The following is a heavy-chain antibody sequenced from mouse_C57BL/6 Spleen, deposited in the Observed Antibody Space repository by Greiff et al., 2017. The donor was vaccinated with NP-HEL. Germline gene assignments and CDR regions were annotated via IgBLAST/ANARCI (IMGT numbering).Heavy chain of an antibody. CDR1: GYTFTDYY. D-gene: IGHD1-1*01. V-gene: IGHV1-34*01. J-gene: IGHJ2*01. CDR2: IYPNNGGN. CDR3: ARRGPPYYGSSLSYFDY. Sequence: EVKLVESGPELVKPGASVKMSCKASGYTFTDYYMHWVKQSHGKSLEWIGYIYPNNGGNGYNQKFKGKATLTVDKSSSTAYMELRSLTSEDSAVYYCARRGPPYYGSSLSYFDYWGQGTTLTVSS.